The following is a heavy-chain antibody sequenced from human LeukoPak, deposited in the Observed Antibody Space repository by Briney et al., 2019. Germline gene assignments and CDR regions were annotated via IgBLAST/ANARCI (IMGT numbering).Heavy chain of an antibody. D-gene: IGHD2-15*01. Sequence: PGGSLRLSCSASGFTFSSNAMHWVRQAPEKGLEYVSSITSSGGSTYYADSVKGRFTISRDNAKNTLYLQMSSLRAEGTAVYYCVKSSGGSYLNWGQGALVTVSS. CDR1: GFTFSSNA. V-gene: IGHV3-64D*09. CDR3: VKSSGGSYLN. J-gene: IGHJ1*01. CDR2: ITSSGGST.